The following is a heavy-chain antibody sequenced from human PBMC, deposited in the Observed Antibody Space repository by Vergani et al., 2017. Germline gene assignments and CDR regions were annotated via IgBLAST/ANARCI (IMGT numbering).Heavy chain of an antibody. J-gene: IGHJ4*02. CDR2: LSASDRRT. V-gene: IGHV3-23*01. Sequence: EVQLLESGGDLVQPGGSLRLSCAASGFTFIMHAMSWVRQPPGKGLEWVSTLSASDRRTHYADSVKGRFTISRDISKNTLSLQMNSLTAEDTAIYYCAGPQGTSAYYYGGFDYWGQGILVTVSS. CDR1: GFTFIMHA. CDR3: AGPQGTSAYYYGGFDY. D-gene: IGHD3-22*01.